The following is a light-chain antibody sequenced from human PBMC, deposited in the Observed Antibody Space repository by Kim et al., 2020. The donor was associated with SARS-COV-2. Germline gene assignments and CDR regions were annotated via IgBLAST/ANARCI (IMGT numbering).Light chain of an antibody. CDR2: EVS. Sequence: QSVLTQPASVSGSPGQSITISCTGTSSDVGRYNFVSWYQQHPGKAPKLMIYEVSERPSGVSNRFSGSKSGDTASLTISGLQAEDEADYHCCSYAGSLWVFGGGTQLTVL. V-gene: IGLV2-23*02. CDR1: SSDVGRYNF. J-gene: IGLJ3*02. CDR3: CSYAGSLWV.